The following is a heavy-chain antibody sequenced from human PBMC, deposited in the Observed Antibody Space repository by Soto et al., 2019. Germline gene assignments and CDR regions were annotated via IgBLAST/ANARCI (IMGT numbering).Heavy chain of an antibody. Sequence: TSETLSLTCAVYGGSFSGYYWSWIRQPPGKGLEWIGEINHSGSTNYNPPLKSRVTISVDTSKNQFSLKLSSVTAADTAVYYCARARSFIEARPIDYWGQGTLVTVSS. J-gene: IGHJ4*02. CDR1: GGSFSGYY. CDR2: INHSGST. CDR3: ARARSFIEARPIDY. D-gene: IGHD6-6*01. V-gene: IGHV4-34*01.